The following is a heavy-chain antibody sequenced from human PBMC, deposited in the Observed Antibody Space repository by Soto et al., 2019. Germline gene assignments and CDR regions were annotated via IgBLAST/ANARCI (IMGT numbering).Heavy chain of an antibody. Sequence: GGSLRLSCAASGFTFSSYSMNWVRQAPGKGLEWVSYISSSSSTIYYADSVKGRFTISRDNAKNSLYLQMNSLRAEDTAVYYCARGSHMITFGGVISGGDYWGQGTLVTVSS. V-gene: IGHV3-48*01. J-gene: IGHJ4*02. CDR1: GFTFSSYS. D-gene: IGHD3-16*01. CDR2: ISSSSSTI. CDR3: ARGSHMITFGGVISGGDY.